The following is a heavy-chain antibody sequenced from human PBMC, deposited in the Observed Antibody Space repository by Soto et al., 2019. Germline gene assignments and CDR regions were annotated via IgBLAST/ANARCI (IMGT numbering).Heavy chain of an antibody. V-gene: IGHV4-59*01. CDR3: ARDQCSGGSCLDAFDI. CDR2: IYYSGST. Sequence: SETLSLTCTVSGGSISSYYWIWIRQPPGKGLEWIGYIYYSGSTNYNPSLKSRVTISVDTSKNQFSLKLSSVTAADTAVYYCARDQCSGGSCLDAFDIWGQGTMVTVSS. J-gene: IGHJ3*02. D-gene: IGHD2-15*01. CDR1: GGSISSYY.